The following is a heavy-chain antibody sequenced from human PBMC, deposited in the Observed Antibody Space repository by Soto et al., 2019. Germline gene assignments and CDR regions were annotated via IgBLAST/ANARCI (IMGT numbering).Heavy chain of an antibody. CDR1: GFTFSSYA. J-gene: IGHJ4*02. Sequence: EVQLLESGGGLVQPGGSLRLSCAASGFTFSSYAMSWVRQAPGKGLEWVSAISGSGGSTYYGDSVKGRFPISRDNSKNTLYLQMNSLRAEDTAVYYCAKLGSGWTMYYFDYWGQGTLVTVSS. D-gene: IGHD6-19*01. CDR3: AKLGSGWTMYYFDY. CDR2: ISGSGGST. V-gene: IGHV3-23*01.